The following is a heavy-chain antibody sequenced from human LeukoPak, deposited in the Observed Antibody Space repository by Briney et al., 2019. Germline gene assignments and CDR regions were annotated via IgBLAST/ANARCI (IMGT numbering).Heavy chain of an antibody. CDR1: GFTFSSYA. CDR3: ARGGTELAVTTTGIDY. Sequence: GGSLRLSCAASGFTFSSYAMTWVRQAPGKGLVWVSRIKSDGSTTTYADSVKGRFTISRDNAKNTLYLQMSSLRAEDTAVYYCARGGTELAVTTTGIDYWGRGTLVTVSS. CDR2: IKSDGSTT. D-gene: IGHD4-11*01. V-gene: IGHV3-74*03. J-gene: IGHJ4*02.